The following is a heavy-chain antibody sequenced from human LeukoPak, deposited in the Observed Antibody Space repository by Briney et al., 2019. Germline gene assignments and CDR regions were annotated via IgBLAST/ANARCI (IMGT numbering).Heavy chain of an antibody. J-gene: IGHJ4*02. CDR2: IYHSGST. V-gene: IGHV4-30-2*01. Sequence: SETLSLTCTVSGDSISSGGYYWSWIRQPPGKGLEWIGYIYHSGSTYYNPSLKSRVTISVDRSKNQFSLKLSSVTAADTAVYYCARETHNPSSLIDYWGQGTLVTVSS. CDR3: ARETHNPSSLIDY. CDR1: GDSISSGGYY. D-gene: IGHD1-14*01.